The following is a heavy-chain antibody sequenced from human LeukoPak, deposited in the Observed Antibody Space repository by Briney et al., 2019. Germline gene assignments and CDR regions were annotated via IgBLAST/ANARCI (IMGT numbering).Heavy chain of an antibody. CDR3: ASATSVNSGYGGYYYYYMDV. CDR2: IIPIFGTA. Sequence: SVKVSCKASGGTFSSYAISWVRQSPGQGLEWMGGIIPIFGTANYAQKFQGRVTITTDESTSTAYMELSSLRSEDTAVYYCASATSVNSGYGGYYYYYMDVWGKGTTVTVSS. J-gene: IGHJ6*03. CDR1: GGTFSSYA. V-gene: IGHV1-69*05. D-gene: IGHD5-12*01.